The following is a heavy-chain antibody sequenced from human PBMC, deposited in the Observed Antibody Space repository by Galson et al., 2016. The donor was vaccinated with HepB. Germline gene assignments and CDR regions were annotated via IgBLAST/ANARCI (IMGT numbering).Heavy chain of an antibody. Sequence: SLRLSCAASGFTFSSYGMHWVRQAPGKGLEWVAVISSDGSNKYYADSVKGRFTTSRDNPKNTLYLQMNSLRAEDTAVYYGAKSLIVGPTMNWYFDLWGRGTLVTVSS. CDR1: GFTFSSYG. V-gene: IGHV3-30*18. CDR3: AKSLIVGPTMNWYFDL. CDR2: ISSDGSNK. J-gene: IGHJ2*01. D-gene: IGHD1-26*01.